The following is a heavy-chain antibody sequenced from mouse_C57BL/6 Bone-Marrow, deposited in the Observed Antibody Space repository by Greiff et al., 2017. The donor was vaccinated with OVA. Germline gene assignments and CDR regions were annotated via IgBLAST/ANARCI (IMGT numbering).Heavy chain of an antibody. CDR2: ISYDGSN. J-gene: IGHJ4*01. V-gene: IGHV3-6*01. CDR1: GYSITSGYY. Sequence: ESGPGLVKPSQSLSLTCSVTGYSITSGYYWNWIRQFPGNKLEWMGYISYDGSNNYNPSLKNRISITRDTSKNQFFLKLNSVTTEDTATYYCARGTGTWGDAMDYWGQGTSVTVSS. CDR3: ARGTGTWGDAMDY. D-gene: IGHD4-1*01.